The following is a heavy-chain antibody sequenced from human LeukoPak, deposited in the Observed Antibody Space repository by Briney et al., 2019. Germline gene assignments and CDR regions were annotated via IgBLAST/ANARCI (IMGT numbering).Heavy chain of an antibody. CDR2: IKQDGSEK. D-gene: IGHD3-10*01. J-gene: IGHJ4*02. V-gene: IGHV3-7*01. CDR3: ARDYALGCSSSGGPMAN. CDR1: AFTFSSYW. Sequence: GGSLRLSCAASAFTFSSYWMSWVRQAPGKGLEWVANIKQDGSEKYYVDSVKGRFTISRDNAKNSLYLQMNSLRDDDTAVYYCARDYALGCSSSGGPMANWGQGTLVTVSS.